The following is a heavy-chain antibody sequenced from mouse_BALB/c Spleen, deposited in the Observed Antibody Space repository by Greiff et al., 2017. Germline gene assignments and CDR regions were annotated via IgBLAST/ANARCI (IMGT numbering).Heavy chain of an antibody. CDR2: IWGDGST. J-gene: IGHJ4*01. D-gene: IGHD2-10*02. CDR3: ARDRGYDNYGYAMDY. CDR1: GFSLTGYG. V-gene: IGHV2-6-7*01. Sequence: VQLVESGPGLVAPSQSLSITCTASGFSLTGYGVNWVRQPPGKGLEWLGMIWGDGSTDYNSALKSRLSISKDNSKSQVFLKMNSLQTDDTARYYCARDRGYDNYGYAMDYWGQGTSVTVSS.